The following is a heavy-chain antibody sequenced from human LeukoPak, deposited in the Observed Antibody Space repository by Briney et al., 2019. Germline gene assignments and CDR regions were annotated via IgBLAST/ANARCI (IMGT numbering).Heavy chain of an antibody. CDR1: GFTFSTYP. V-gene: IGHV3-64*01. CDR3: ARGGLVGPTPYLDS. CDR2: INNNGDRT. J-gene: IGHJ4*02. Sequence: GGSLSLSCAASGFTFSTYPMYWVRQAPGRGAEYVSGINNNGDRTYYAKSVKGRFTISRDNSKNTLYLQVGSLRAEDMAVYYCARGGLVGPTPYLDSWGQGTLVTVSS. D-gene: IGHD1-26*01.